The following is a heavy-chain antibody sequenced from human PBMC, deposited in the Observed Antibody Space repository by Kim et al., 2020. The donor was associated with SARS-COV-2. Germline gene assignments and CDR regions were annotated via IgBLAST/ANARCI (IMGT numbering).Heavy chain of an antibody. J-gene: IGHJ4*01. CDR1: YVLVSNYY. CDR3: ARRSGAATGTGGEFDY. Sequence: SETLSLTCNVSYVLVSNYYWSWIRQSPGKGLEWIGFIKNSGTTSYNRSLESRVTISVESSNNQFSPKLIAVTAADTAVYYFARRSGAATGTGGEFDYWG. V-gene: IGHV4-59*08. D-gene: IGHD6-13*01. CDR2: IKNSGTT.